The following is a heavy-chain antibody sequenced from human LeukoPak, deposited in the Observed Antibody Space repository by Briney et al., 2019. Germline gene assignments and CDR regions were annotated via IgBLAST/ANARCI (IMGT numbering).Heavy chain of an antibody. J-gene: IGHJ4*02. CDR1: GGSISSSRYY. CDR2: IYYSGST. D-gene: IGHD5-12*01. CDR3: ARGGARWLPFNY. V-gene: IGHV4-39*07. Sequence: SETLSLTCTVSGGSISSSRYYWGWIRQPPGKGLEWIASIYYSGSTYYNPSLKSRVTISVGTSKNQFSLKLSSVTAADTAVYYCARGGARWLPFNYWGQGTLVTVSS.